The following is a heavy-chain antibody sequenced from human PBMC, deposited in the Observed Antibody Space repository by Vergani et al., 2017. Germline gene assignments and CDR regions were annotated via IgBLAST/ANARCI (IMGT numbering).Heavy chain of an antibody. V-gene: IGHV3-9*01. CDR3: VKDIASSCNYWYFDL. J-gene: IGHJ2*01. CDR1: GFSFSSYG. CDR2: INWNSDSI. D-gene: IGHD6-13*01. Sequence: EVQLVESGGGLVQPGRSLRLSCAASGFSFSSYGMNWVRQAPGKGLEWVSGINWNSDSIAYADPVKGRFTISRDNAKNSLYLQMNNLQAEDTALYYCVKDIASSCNYWYFDLWGRGTLVTVSS.